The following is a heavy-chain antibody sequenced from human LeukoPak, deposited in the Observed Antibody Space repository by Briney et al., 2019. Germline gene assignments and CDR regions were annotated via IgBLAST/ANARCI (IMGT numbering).Heavy chain of an antibody. V-gene: IGHV3-23*01. D-gene: IGHD4-23*01. CDR1: GFTFSSYA. CDR2: ISGSGGST. Sequence: GESLRLSCAASGFTFSSYAMSWVRQAPGKGLEWVSAISGSGGSTYYADSVKGRFTISRDNSKNTLYLQMNSLRAEDTAVYYCAKGRTGGNPLGGGYWGQGTLVTVSS. CDR3: AKGRTGGNPLGGGY. J-gene: IGHJ4*02.